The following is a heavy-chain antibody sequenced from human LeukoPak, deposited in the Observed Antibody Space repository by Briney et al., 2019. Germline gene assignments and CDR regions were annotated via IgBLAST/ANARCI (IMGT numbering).Heavy chain of an antibody. D-gene: IGHD2-15*01. V-gene: IGHV3-30*04. CDR3: AREGRVVVVAATTPFDY. Sequence: PGASLRLSCAASGFTFSSYAMHWVRQAPGKGLEWVAVISYDGSNKYYADSVKGRFTISRDNFKNTMYRQMNSRRAEDAAVYYRAREGRVVVVAATTPFDYWGQGTLVTVSS. CDR1: GFTFSSYA. CDR2: ISYDGSNK. J-gene: IGHJ4*02.